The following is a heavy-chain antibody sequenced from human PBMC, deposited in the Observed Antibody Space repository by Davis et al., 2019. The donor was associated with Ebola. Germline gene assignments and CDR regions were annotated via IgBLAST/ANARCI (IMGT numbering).Heavy chain of an antibody. CDR2: IYYSGST. V-gene: IGHV4-39*07. Sequence: MPSDLSLTCTVSGGSISSSSYYWGWIRQPPGKGLEWIGSIYYSGSTYYNPSLKSRVTISVDTSKNQFSLKLSSVTAADTAVYYCARVLLWFGELPNRFDPWGQGTLVTVSS. J-gene: IGHJ5*02. D-gene: IGHD3-10*01. CDR3: ARVLLWFGELPNRFDP. CDR1: GGSISSSSYY.